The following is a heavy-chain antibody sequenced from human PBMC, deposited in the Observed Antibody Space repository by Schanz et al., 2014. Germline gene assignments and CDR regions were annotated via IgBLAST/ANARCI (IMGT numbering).Heavy chain of an antibody. CDR1: GGSLSGYY. Sequence: QVQLQQWGAGLLKPSETLSLSCAVYGGSLSGYYWGWVRQPPRKGLVWIGEINQSGRASYNPSLKIRVTISVATANNQFSLKVPSGTAADTALYFCARGYDFWSGLRGGDYWGQGTLVTVSS. CDR3: ARGYDFWSGLRGGDY. J-gene: IGHJ4*02. CDR2: INQSGRA. D-gene: IGHD3-3*01. V-gene: IGHV4-34*01.